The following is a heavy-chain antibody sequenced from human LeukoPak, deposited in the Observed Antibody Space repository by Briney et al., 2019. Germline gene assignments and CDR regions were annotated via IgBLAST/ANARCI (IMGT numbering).Heavy chain of an antibody. J-gene: IGHJ4*02. CDR2: ISSSSYI. CDR3: ARGPGDYGDYQLFFDY. Sequence: KPGGSLRLSCAASGFTFSSYSMNWVRQAAGKGLEWVSSISSSSYIYYADSVKGRFTISRDNAKNSLYLQMNSLRAEDTAVYYCARGPGDYGDYQLFFDYWGQGTLVTVSS. D-gene: IGHD4-17*01. V-gene: IGHV3-21*01. CDR1: GFTFSSYS.